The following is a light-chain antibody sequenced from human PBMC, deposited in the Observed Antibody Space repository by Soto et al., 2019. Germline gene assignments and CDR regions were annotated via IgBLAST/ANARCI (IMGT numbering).Light chain of an antibody. Sequence: SVLTQPASVSGPPGQSITISCTGTSSDVGGYNYVSWYQQHPGKAPKLMIYDVSNRPSGVSNRFSGSKSGNTASLTISGLQAEDEADYYCSSYTSSSTYVFGTGTKVTVL. CDR3: SSYTSSSTYV. CDR1: SSDVGGYNY. V-gene: IGLV2-14*01. J-gene: IGLJ1*01. CDR2: DVS.